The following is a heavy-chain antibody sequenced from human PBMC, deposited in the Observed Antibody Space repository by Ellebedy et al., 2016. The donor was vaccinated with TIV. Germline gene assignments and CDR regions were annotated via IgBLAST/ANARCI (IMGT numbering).Heavy chain of an antibody. Sequence: SVKVSCKASGGIFRSNAFSWVRQAPGQGLEWMGGIVAVFGTTTYAQKFQGRVTITAAESTSTVYMELSSLTADGTAAYYCARYSGYHFRGNYFDYWGQGTLVTVSS. CDR3: ARYSGYHFRGNYFDY. J-gene: IGHJ4*02. V-gene: IGHV1-69*13. D-gene: IGHD5-12*01. CDR2: IVAVFGTT. CDR1: GGIFRSNA.